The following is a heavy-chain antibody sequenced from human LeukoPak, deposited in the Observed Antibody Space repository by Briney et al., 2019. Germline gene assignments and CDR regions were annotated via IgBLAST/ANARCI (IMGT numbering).Heavy chain of an antibody. D-gene: IGHD3-10*01. CDR1: GGSISSYY. CDR2: IYNSGST. CDR3: ARLGMGYASGGYSWFFDL. Sequence: SETLSLTCTVSGGSISSYYWSWIRQPPGKGLEWIGYIYNSGSTNYNPSLKSRVTISVDTSENRFSLRLSSVTAADTAVYYCARLGMGYASGGYSWFFDLWGRGTLVTVSS. J-gene: IGHJ2*01. V-gene: IGHV4-59*08.